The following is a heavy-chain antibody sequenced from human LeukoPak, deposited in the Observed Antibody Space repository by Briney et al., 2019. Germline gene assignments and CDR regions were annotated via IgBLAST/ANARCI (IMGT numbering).Heavy chain of an antibody. CDR3: ARATHKGGQLVLGTTNWFDP. CDR1: GGSFSGYY. D-gene: IGHD6-13*01. J-gene: IGHJ5*02. V-gene: IGHV4-34*01. CDR2: INHSRST. Sequence: SETLSLTCAVYGGSFSGYYWSWIRQPPGKGLEWIGEINHSRSTNYNPSLKSRVTISVDTSKNQFSLKLSSVTAADTAVYYCARATHKGGQLVLGTTNWFDPWGQGTLVTVSS.